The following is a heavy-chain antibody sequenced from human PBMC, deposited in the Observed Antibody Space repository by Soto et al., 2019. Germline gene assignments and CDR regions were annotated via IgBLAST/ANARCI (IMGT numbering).Heavy chain of an antibody. CDR1: GITFSSYA. CDR3: ARAISGYVT. V-gene: IGHV1-3*01. CDR2: INAGNGDT. Sequence: QVQLVQSGAEVKKPGASVEFSCKASGITFSSYAMHWVRQAPGQRLEWMGWINAGNGDTRYSQIFQGRVTLTRDTSASTVYLDLSSLRSEDTAIYYCARAISGYVTWGQGTLVTVSS. J-gene: IGHJ5*02. D-gene: IGHD5-12*01.